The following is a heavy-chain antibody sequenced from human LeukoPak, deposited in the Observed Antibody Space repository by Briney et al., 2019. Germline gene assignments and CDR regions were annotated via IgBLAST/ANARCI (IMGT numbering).Heavy chain of an antibody. CDR2: MNPNSGNT. CDR1: GYTFTSYD. J-gene: IGHJ3*02. Sequence: ASVKVSCKASGYTFTSYDINWVRQVTGQGLEWMGWMNPNSGNTGYAQKFQGRVTMTRNTSISTAYMELSSLRSEDTAVYYCASQDRVVLMANDAFDIWGQGTMVTVSS. V-gene: IGHV1-8*01. D-gene: IGHD2-8*01. CDR3: ASQDRVVLMANDAFDI.